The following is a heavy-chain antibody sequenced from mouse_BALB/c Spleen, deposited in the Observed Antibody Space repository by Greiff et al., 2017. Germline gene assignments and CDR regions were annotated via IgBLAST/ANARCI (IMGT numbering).Heavy chain of an antibody. Sequence: EVKLVESGGGLVKPGGSLKLSCAASGFAFSSYDMPWVRQTPEKRLEWVAYISSGGGSTYYPDTVKGRFTISRDNAKNTLYLQMSSLKSEDTAMYYCARHKARVGDFDYWGQGTTLTVSS. CDR2: ISSGGGST. CDR3: ARHKARVGDFDY. J-gene: IGHJ2*01. CDR1: GFAFSSYD. D-gene: IGHD3-3*01. V-gene: IGHV5-12-1*01.